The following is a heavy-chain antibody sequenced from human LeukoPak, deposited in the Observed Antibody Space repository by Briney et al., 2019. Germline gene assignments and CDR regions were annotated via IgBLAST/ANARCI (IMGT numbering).Heavy chain of an antibody. Sequence: GGSLRLSCAAPGFTFSSYWMHWVRQAPGKGLVWVSRINSDGSSTSYADSVKGRFTISRDNAKNTLYLQMNSLRAEDTAVYYCARALSDYDFDYWGQGTLVTVSS. D-gene: IGHD4-17*01. CDR1: GFTFSSYW. CDR2: INSDGSST. V-gene: IGHV3-74*01. CDR3: ARALSDYDFDY. J-gene: IGHJ4*02.